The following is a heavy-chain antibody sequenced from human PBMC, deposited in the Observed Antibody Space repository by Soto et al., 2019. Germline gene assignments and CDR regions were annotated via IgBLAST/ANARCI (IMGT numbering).Heavy chain of an antibody. CDR2: IIPIFGTA. Sequence: SVKVSCKASGGSFSSYAISWVRQAPGQGLEWMGGIIPIFGTANYAQKFQGRVTITADESTSTAYMELSSLRSEDTAVYYCATGYSYGYGYYYGMDVWGQGTTVTVSS. CDR3: ATGYSYGYGYYYGMDV. D-gene: IGHD5-18*01. J-gene: IGHJ6*02. V-gene: IGHV1-69*13. CDR1: GGSFSSYA.